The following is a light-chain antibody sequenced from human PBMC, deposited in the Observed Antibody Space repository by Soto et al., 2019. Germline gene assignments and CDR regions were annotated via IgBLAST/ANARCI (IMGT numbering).Light chain of an antibody. Sequence: EIVWTQPPATLSLSPGERATLSGRASKSVTNSLAWYQQKPGQAPRLLVYDASNRATGIPTRFSGSGSGTDFTLTISNLEPEDFAVYYCQQHISWPLTFGGGTKVDIK. CDR2: DAS. CDR3: QQHISWPLT. J-gene: IGKJ4*01. CDR1: KSVTNS. V-gene: IGKV3-11*01.